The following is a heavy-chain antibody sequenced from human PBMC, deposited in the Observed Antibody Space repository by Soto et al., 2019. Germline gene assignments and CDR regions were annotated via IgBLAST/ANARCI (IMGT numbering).Heavy chain of an antibody. CDR2: IYYSGST. V-gene: IGHV4-39*01. Sequence: QLQLQESGPGLVKPSETLSLTCTVSGGSISSSSYYWGWIRQPPGKGLEWIGSIYYSGSTYYNPSLKSRITRSVDTSKNQFSLQLSSVTAADTAVYYCARHGEYSSGWYAFDPWGQGTLVTVSS. J-gene: IGHJ5*02. D-gene: IGHD6-19*01. CDR1: GGSISSSSYY. CDR3: ARHGEYSSGWYAFDP.